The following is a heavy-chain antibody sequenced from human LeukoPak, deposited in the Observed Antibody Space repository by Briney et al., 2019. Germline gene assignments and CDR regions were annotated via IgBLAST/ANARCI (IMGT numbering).Heavy chain of an antibody. J-gene: IGHJ4*02. Sequence: GGSLRLSCGTSGFTFNNYPMSWVRQAPGKGLEWVSAISNDGGDTKYADSVKGRFTISRDNSRNTLYLQMKSLRVEDTAIYYCGRDWNLDYWGQGSLVTVSS. D-gene: IGHD1-1*01. CDR3: GRDWNLDY. CDR2: ISNDGGDT. V-gene: IGHV3-23*01. CDR1: GFTFNNYP.